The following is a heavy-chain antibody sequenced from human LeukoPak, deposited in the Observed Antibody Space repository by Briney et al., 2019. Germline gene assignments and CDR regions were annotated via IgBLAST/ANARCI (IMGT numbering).Heavy chain of an antibody. CDR1: GFTFSSHW. D-gene: IGHD6-13*01. CDR2: MDTDGSII. Sequence: GGSLRLSCGASGFTFSSHWMHWVRQAPGKGLVWVSQMDTDGSIIGYADSVKGRFTISRDNAKNTLYLQMDSLRVEDTAVYYCARDFRNIAAAGTSYWGQGTLVTVSS. CDR3: ARDFRNIAAAGTSY. J-gene: IGHJ4*02. V-gene: IGHV3-74*01.